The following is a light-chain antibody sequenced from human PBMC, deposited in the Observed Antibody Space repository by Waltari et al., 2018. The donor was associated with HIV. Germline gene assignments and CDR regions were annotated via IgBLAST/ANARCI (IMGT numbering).Light chain of an antibody. CDR3: HSRDSAANLRVV. Sequence: SSELTQDPVVSVALGQPVRIRCQGDSLRKYYASWYQQKPGQAPVLVIYDKNNRPSGIPDRFSGSSSGDTASLTITGAQAEDEADYYCHSRDSAANLRVVFGGGTRVTVL. V-gene: IGLV3-19*01. CDR2: DKN. CDR1: SLRKYY. J-gene: IGLJ2*01.